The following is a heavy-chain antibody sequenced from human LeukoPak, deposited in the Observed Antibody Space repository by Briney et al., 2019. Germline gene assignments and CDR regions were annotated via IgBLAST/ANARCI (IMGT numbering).Heavy chain of an antibody. D-gene: IGHD6-13*01. V-gene: IGHV4-4*02. CDR2: IFHSGST. J-gene: IGHJ6*02. CDR3: ARVRVAAAGIYYGMDV. CDR1: GGSISSNNW. Sequence: PSETLSLTCAVSGGSISSNNWWSWVRQPPGKGLEWIGEIFHSGSTNYNPSLKSRVTISVDKSKNQFSLKLSSVTAADTAIYYCARVRVAAAGIYYGMDVWGQGTTVTVSS.